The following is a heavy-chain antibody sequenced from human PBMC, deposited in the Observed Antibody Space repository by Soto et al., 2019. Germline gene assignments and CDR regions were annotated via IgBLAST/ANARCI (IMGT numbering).Heavy chain of an antibody. D-gene: IGHD1-26*01. V-gene: IGHV3-21*01. Sequence: GGSLRLSCAASGFTFSSYSMNWVCQAPGKGLEWVSSISSSSGNIYYADSLKGRFTISRDNAKHSLYLQMNSLRDEDTAVYYCTRHWLATREFDYWGQGTLVTVSS. CDR3: TRHWLATREFDY. CDR1: GFTFSSYS. J-gene: IGHJ4*02. CDR2: ISSSSGNI.